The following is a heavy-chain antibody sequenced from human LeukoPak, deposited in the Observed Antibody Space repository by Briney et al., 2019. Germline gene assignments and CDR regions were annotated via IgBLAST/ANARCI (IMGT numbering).Heavy chain of an antibody. V-gene: IGHV3-21*01. Sequence: GGSLRLSCAASGFSFSSHGMSWVRQAPGKGLEWVSSISSSSSYIYYADSVKGRFTISRDNAKNSLYLQMNSLRAEDTAVYYCASPVLPYSSSYTDAFDIWGQGTMVTVSS. CDR2: ISSSSSYI. J-gene: IGHJ3*02. CDR3: ASPVLPYSSSYTDAFDI. D-gene: IGHD6-13*01. CDR1: GFSFSSHG.